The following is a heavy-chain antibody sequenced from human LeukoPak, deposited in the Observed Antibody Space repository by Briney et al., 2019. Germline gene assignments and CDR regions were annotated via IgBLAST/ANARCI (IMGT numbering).Heavy chain of an antibody. CDR2: FKTNSGQV. V-gene: IGHV3-53*01. CDR1: GVTVSTNY. D-gene: IGHD2-2*02. J-gene: IGHJ4*02. CDR3: ARSIPDYTRFDY. Sequence: GGSLRLSCAVSGVTVSTNYMGWVRLAPGKGLEWVSTFKTNSGQVYYAESVRGRFTISRDNSKNTVYLQMSSLRAEDTALYYCARSIPDYTRFDYWGQGALVTVSP.